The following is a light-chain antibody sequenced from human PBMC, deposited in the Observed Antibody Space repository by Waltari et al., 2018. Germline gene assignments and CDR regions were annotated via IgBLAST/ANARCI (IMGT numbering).Light chain of an antibody. Sequence: QSVLTQPPSASGPPGQRVTMSCSGSSSNIGVNYVYWYQQLPGTAPTLLLYWNNVRPAGVPDRFCAPKSGTSASLAIKGLRSEEEAEYYCAAWDDRLSAWVFGGRTKLTVL. CDR2: WNN. CDR1: SSNIGVNY. J-gene: IGLJ3*02. CDR3: AAWDDRLSAWV. V-gene: IGLV1-47*01.